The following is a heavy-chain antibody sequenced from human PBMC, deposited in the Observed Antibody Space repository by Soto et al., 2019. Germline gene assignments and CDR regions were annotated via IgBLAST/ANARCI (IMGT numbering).Heavy chain of an antibody. D-gene: IGHD3-16*01. CDR1: GFRFKSFV. J-gene: IGHJ4*02. V-gene: IGHV3-30*19. CDR2: TSYDGNNK. CDR3: ARWGTTGGFDL. Sequence: QVQLVESGGGVVQPGTSLRLSCAASGFRFKSFVMQWVRQAPGKGLEWVAFTSYDGNNKDYGDSVKCRFTVSRDNSQNTLHLQMDFLRPEDTALYYCARWGTTGGFDLWGQGTLVSVSS.